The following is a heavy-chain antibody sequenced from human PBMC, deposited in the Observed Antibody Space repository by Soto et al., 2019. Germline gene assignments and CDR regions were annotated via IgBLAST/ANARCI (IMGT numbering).Heavy chain of an antibody. Sequence: QVQLVQSGAEVKKPGSSVKVSCKASGGTFSSYTIIWVRQAPGQGREWMGRIITILGIANYAQKFQGRVTITADKSTSTAYMELSSLRSEDTAVYYCATDVDRAMLSDYWGQGTLVTVSS. CDR2: IITILGIA. CDR3: ATDVDRAMLSDY. CDR1: GGTFSSYT. V-gene: IGHV1-69*02. J-gene: IGHJ4*02. D-gene: IGHD5-18*01.